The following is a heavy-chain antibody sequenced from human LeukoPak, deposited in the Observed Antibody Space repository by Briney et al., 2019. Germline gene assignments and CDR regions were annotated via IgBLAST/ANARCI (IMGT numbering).Heavy chain of an antibody. CDR2: INHSGST. J-gene: IGHJ4*02. CDR1: GGSFSGYY. CDR3: ASGLLYSYGANFDY. V-gene: IGHV4-34*01. Sequence: ASETLSLTCAVYGGSFSGYYWSWIRQPPGKGLEWIGEINHSGSTNYNPSLKSRVTISVDTSKNQFSLKLSSVTAADTAVYYCASGLLYSYGANFDYWGQGTLVTVSS. D-gene: IGHD5-18*01.